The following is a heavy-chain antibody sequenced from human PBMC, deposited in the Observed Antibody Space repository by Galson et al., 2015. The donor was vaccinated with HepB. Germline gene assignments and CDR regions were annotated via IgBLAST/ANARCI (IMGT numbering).Heavy chain of an antibody. V-gene: IGHV1-69*13. Sequence: SVKVSCKASGGTFSSYAISWVRQAPGQGLEWMGGIIPIFGTANYAQKFQGRVTITADESTRTAYMEVSSLRSEDTAVYYCARGAHYESTGYYYAYWGQRTLVTVSS. CDR3: ARGAHYESTGYYYAY. D-gene: IGHD3-22*01. CDR2: IIPIFGTA. J-gene: IGHJ4*02. CDR1: GGTFSSYA.